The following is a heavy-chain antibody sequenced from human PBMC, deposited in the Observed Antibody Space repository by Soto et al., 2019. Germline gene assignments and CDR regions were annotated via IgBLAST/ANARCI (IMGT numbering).Heavy chain of an antibody. V-gene: IGHV1-2*04. CDR2: INPNSGGT. Sequence: ASVKVSCKASGYTFTGYYMHWVRQAPGQGLEWMGWINPNSGGTNYAQKFQGWVTMTKDTSIDTAYMELSSLRSEDTAVYYCATSSYYGVGWFDPWGQGTLVTVSS. D-gene: IGHD4-17*01. J-gene: IGHJ5*02. CDR1: GYTFTGYY. CDR3: ATSSYYGVGWFDP.